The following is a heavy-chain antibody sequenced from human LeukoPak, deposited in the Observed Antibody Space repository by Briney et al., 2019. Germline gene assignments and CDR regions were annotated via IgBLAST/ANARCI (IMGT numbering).Heavy chain of an antibody. CDR1: GGSISSYY. CDR2: IYTSGST. D-gene: IGHD4-23*01. V-gene: IGHV4-4*07. CDR3: ARDQGGLRVYGGNSEGWFDP. J-gene: IGHJ5*02. Sequence: SETLSLTCTVSGGSISSYYWSWIRQPAGKGLEWIGRIYTSGSTNYNPSLKSRVTMSVDTSKNQFSLKLSSVTAADTAVYYCARDQGGLRVYGGNSEGWFDPWGQGTLVTVSS.